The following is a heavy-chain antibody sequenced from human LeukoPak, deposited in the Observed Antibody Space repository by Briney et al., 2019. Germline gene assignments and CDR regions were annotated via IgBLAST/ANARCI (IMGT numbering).Heavy chain of an antibody. CDR3: ARVLEDYDFWSGYVDY. Sequence: PSETLSLTCTVSGGAISSYYGSWIRQPPGKGLEWIGYIYYSGSTNYNPSLKSRVTISLDTSTNQFSLKLRSVTAADTAVYYCARVLEDYDFWSGYVDYWGQGTLVTVSS. D-gene: IGHD3-3*01. CDR2: IYYSGST. CDR1: GGAISSYY. V-gene: IGHV4-59*01. J-gene: IGHJ4*02.